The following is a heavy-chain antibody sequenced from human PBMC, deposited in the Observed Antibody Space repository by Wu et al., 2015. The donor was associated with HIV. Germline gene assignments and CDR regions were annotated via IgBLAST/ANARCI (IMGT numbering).Heavy chain of an antibody. J-gene: IGHJ3*02. CDR2: ITPTYGTA. CDR3: ARGFEGITMVRGQNKAFDI. Sequence: QVQLVQSGAEVKKPGSSVEVSCKASGGTLSNYGISWVRQAPGQGLEWMGKITPTYGTADYAQKLQDRVTIIADESTSTVYMKLSSLTSEDTAVYYCARGFEGITMVRGQNKAFDIWGQGTMVVVSS. CDR1: GGTLSNYG. D-gene: IGHD3-10*01. V-gene: IGHV1-69*13.